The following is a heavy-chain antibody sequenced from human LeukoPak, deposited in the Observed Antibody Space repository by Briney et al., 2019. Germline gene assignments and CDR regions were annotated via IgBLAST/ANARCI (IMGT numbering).Heavy chain of an antibody. D-gene: IGHD2-15*01. V-gene: IGHV1-69*13. CDR2: IIPIFGTA. J-gene: IGHJ3*02. CDR1: GGTFSSYA. Sequence: SVKVSCKASGGTFSSYAISWVRQAPGQGLEWMGGIIPIFGTANYAQKFQGRVTITADESTTTAYMELSSLRSEDTAVYYCARGCSGGSCYSSWAFDIWGQGTMVTVSS. CDR3: ARGCSGGSCYSSWAFDI.